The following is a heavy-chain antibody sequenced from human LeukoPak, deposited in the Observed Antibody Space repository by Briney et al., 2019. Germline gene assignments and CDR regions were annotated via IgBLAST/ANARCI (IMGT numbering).Heavy chain of an antibody. V-gene: IGHV4-61*02. CDR2: IYTSGST. Sequence: KPSQTLSLACTVSGGSISSGSYYWRWIRQPAGKGLEWIGRIYTSGSTNYNPSLKSRVTISVDTSKNQFSLKLSSVTAADTAVYYCARVSNDSGDAFDIWGQGTMVTVSS. J-gene: IGHJ3*02. CDR3: ARVSNDSGDAFDI. CDR1: GGSISSGSYY. D-gene: IGHD4-17*01.